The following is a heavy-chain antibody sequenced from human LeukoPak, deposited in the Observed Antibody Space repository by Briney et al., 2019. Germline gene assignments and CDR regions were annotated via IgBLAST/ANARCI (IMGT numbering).Heavy chain of an antibody. CDR3: TRHAVGASGY. CDR1: GYTFSGSA. CDR2: IRSKANSYAT. D-gene: IGHD1-26*01. V-gene: IGHV3-73*01. J-gene: IGHJ4*02. Sequence: GGSLRLSCAASGYTFSGSAMHWVRQASGKGLEWVGRIRSKANSYATAYAASVKGRFTISRDDSKNTAYLQMNSLKTEDTAVYYCTRHAVGASGYWGQGTLVTVSS.